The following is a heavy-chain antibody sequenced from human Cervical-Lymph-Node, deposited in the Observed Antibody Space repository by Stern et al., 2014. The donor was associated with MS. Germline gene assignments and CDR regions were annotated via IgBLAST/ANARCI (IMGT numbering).Heavy chain of an antibody. CDR2: IYWDADE. Sequence: QVTLKESGPTLVTPTQTLTLTCTFSGFSLNTSGEGVGWIRQPPGKALEWLAVIYWDADERYSPSLNSRLTITKDTSKNQVVLTMANMDPVDTGTYYCAHTTVTFDEGYVLDVWGQGTTVTVSS. V-gene: IGHV2-5*02. CDR3: AHTTVTFDEGYVLDV. CDR1: GFSLNTSGEG. D-gene: IGHD4-17*01. J-gene: IGHJ6*02.